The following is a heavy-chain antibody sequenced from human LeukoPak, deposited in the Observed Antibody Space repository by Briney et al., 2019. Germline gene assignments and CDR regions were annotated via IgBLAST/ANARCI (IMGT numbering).Heavy chain of an antibody. CDR2: ISAYNGDT. CDR1: GYTFSSFG. J-gene: IGHJ4*02. V-gene: IGHV1-18*01. CDR3: ARGGYYGSGSFPDY. D-gene: IGHD3-10*01. Sequence: ASVKVSCKASGYTFSSFGINWMRQAPGQGLKWMGWISAYNGDTNYAQKVQGRVTMTTDTSTSTAYMDLRSLRSEDTAVYYCARGGYYGSGSFPDYWGQGTLVTVSS.